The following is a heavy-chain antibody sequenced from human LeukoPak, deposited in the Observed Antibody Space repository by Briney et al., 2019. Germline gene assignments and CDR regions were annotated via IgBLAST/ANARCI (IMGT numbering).Heavy chain of an antibody. CDR1: DGSISDSY. CDR2: IFYTGFT. CDR3: ARGTGGDYGTWFDP. Sequence: SETLSLTCTVSDGSISDSYWSWIRQSPGKGLEWIGYIFYTGFTHYNPSLESRVTISVDTSKKHFSLRLKSVTAADTAVYYCARGTGGDYGTWFDPWGQGTLVTVSS. D-gene: IGHD4-17*01. V-gene: IGHV4-59*01. J-gene: IGHJ5*02.